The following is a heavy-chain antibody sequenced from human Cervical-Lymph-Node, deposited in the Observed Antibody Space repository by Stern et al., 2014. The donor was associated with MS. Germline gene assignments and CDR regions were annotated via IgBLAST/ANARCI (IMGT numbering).Heavy chain of an antibody. CDR3: AREGVRYINGNSHGYYGMDV. J-gene: IGHJ6*02. D-gene: IGHD2-8*01. V-gene: IGHV5-51*01. CDR2: IYPGDSDT. Sequence: EVQLVESGPEMKKPGESLKISCKVSGYNFDTNWIGWVRQTPGKGLEWMGIIYPGDSDTRYSPSFQGQVTISVDKSINTASLQWRSLKASDTAIYFCAREGVRYINGNSHGYYGMDVWGQGTTVTVS. CDR1: GYNFDTNW.